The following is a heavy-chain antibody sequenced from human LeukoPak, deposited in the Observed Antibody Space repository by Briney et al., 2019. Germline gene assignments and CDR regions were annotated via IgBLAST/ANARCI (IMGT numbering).Heavy chain of an antibody. Sequence: PSETLSLTCTVSGGSISSYYWSWLRQPPGKGLEWIGYIYYSGSTNYNPSLKSRVTISVDTSKNQFSLKLSSATAADTAVYYCARAERPYYYYGMDVWGQGTTVTVSS. CDR2: IYYSGST. V-gene: IGHV4-59*01. D-gene: IGHD1-1*01. CDR3: ARAERPYYYYGMDV. CDR1: GGSISSYY. J-gene: IGHJ6*02.